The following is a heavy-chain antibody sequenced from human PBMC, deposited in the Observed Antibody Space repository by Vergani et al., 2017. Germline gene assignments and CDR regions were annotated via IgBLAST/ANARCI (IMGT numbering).Heavy chain of an antibody. Sequence: QLQLQESGPGLVKPSETLSLTCTVSGGSISSSSYYWGWIRQPPGKGLEWIGSIYYSGSTYYNPSLKSRVTISVDTSKNQFSLKLSSVTAADTAVYFCAREAHEVPPPTTVFVYFYYYMDVWGKGTMVTVSS. CDR3: AREAHEVPPPTTVFVYFYYYMDV. CDR2: IYYSGST. J-gene: IGHJ6*03. D-gene: IGHD2-2*01. CDR1: GGSISSSSYY. V-gene: IGHV4-39*02.